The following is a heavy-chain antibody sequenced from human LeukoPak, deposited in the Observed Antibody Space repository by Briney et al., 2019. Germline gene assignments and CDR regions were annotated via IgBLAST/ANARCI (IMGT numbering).Heavy chain of an antibody. V-gene: IGHV3-23*01. CDR3: AKSTRGDYGAYYFDY. Sequence: GGSLRLSCAASGFTFSSYAMSWVRQAPGKGLEWVSAISGSGGSTYYADSVKGRFTISRDNSKNTLYLQMNSLRAEDTAVYYCAKSTRGDYGAYYFDYWGQGTLVTVSS. J-gene: IGHJ4*02. CDR1: GFTFSSYA. D-gene: IGHD4-17*01. CDR2: ISGSGGST.